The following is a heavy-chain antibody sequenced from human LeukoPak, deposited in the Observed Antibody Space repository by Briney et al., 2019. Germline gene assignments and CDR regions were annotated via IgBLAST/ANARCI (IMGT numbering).Heavy chain of an antibody. D-gene: IGHD3-22*01. V-gene: IGHV1-46*01. Sequence: ASVKVSCKAPGYTFTAYYLHWARQAPGQGLEWMGIINPSGGSTSYAQKFQGRVTMTRDTSTSTVYMELSSLRSEDTAVYYCAAQGYYYDSSGYYLDAFDIWGQGTMVTVSS. CDR3: AAQGYYYDSSGYYLDAFDI. J-gene: IGHJ3*02. CDR2: INPSGGST. CDR1: GYTFTAYY.